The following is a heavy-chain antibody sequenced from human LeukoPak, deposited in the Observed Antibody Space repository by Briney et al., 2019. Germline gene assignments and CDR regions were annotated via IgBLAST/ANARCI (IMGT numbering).Heavy chain of an antibody. CDR2: IYTSGST. D-gene: IGHD3-22*01. V-gene: IGHV4-4*07. J-gene: IGHJ3*02. Sequence: KPSETLSLTCTVSGGSISSYYWSWIRQPAGKGLEWIGRIYTSGSTSYNPSLKSRVTMSVDTSKNQFSLKLSSVTAADTAVYYCARGPNRITMMIGDAFDIWGQGTMVTIS. CDR3: ARGPNRITMMIGDAFDI. CDR1: GGSISSYY.